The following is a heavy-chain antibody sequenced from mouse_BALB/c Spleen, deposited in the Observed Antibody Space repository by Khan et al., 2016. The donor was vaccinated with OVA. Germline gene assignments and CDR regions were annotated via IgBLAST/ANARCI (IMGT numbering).Heavy chain of an antibody. CDR1: GYSITSDYA. D-gene: IGHD1-1*01. CDR2: ISYSGRT. V-gene: IGHV3-2*02. Sequence: EVQLQESGPGLVKPSQSLSLTCTVTGYSITSDYAWNWIREVPGNKLERRGYISYSGRTSYNQSLKSRISFTRATSKNPFFLQLNSVTNEDTATYYCARSVASTTVVATDFDYWGQGTTLTVSS. J-gene: IGHJ2*01. CDR3: ARSVASTTVVATDFDY.